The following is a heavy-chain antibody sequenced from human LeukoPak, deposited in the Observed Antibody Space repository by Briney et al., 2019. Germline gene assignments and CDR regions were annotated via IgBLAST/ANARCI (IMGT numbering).Heavy chain of an antibody. J-gene: IGHJ6*03. Sequence: SETLSLTCTVSGGAITSHYWTWIRQSPVKGLEWIGDISNSGSTSYNPSLKSRVTVSIDTSKNQFSLKLSSVTAADTAVYYCGRDALVGYYSYYYLDVWGKGTTVTVSS. V-gene: IGHV4-59*11. CDR1: GGAITSHY. CDR3: GRDALVGYYSYYYLDV. CDR2: ISNSGST. D-gene: IGHD2-15*01.